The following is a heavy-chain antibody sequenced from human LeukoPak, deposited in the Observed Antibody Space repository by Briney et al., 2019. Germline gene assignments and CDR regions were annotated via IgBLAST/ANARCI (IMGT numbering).Heavy chain of an antibody. Sequence: GASVKVSCKASGGTFSSYAISWVRQAPGQGLEWMGGIIPIFGTANYAQKFQGRVTITAGESTSTAYMELSSLRSEDTAVYYCARNAALGYFDYWGQGTLVTVSS. J-gene: IGHJ4*02. CDR2: IIPIFGTA. D-gene: IGHD6-6*01. V-gene: IGHV1-69*13. CDR3: ARNAALGYFDY. CDR1: GGTFSSYA.